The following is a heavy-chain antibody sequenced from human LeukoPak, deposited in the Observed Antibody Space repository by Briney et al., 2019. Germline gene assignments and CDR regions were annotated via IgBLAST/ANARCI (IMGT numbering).Heavy chain of an antibody. CDR2: TYYRSKWYN. Sequence: SQTLSLTCAIPGNSVSSNSAAWNWIRQSPSRGLEWLGRTYYRSKWYNDYAVSVKSRITINPDTSKNQFSLQLNSVTPEDTAVYYCARGRITGTQNWFDPWGQGTLVTVSS. CDR3: ARGRITGTQNWFDP. J-gene: IGHJ5*02. CDR1: GNSVSSNSAA. D-gene: IGHD1-7*01. V-gene: IGHV6-1*01.